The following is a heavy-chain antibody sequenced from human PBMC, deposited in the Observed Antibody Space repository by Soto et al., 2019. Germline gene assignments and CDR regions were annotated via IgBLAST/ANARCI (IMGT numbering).Heavy chain of an antibody. D-gene: IGHD3-10*01. CDR1: GVSITSGGFH. Sequence: SETLSLTCSVSGVSITSGGFHWSWIRQYPGKGLECIGYIHYSGTTHYSPSLKGRMSISVDTSKNQFSLKLSSVTAADTAVYYCARGGYGSGSYYGVYYCYYGMDVWVQGPTVTVSS. J-gene: IGHJ6*02. V-gene: IGHV4-31*03. CDR2: IHYSGTT. CDR3: ARGGYGSGSYYGVYYCYYGMDV.